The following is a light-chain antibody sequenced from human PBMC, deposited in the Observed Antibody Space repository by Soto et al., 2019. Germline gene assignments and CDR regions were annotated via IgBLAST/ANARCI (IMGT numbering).Light chain of an antibody. V-gene: IGKV1-12*01. CDR3: QQANSFPPWT. Sequence: DIQMTQSPSSVYASVGDSVTITCRASQDISNWLAWYQQKPGKAPKLLIYTASSLQSGVPSRFSGSGSGTDFTLTISGLQPEDFATYYCQQANSFPPWTFGQGTKVEIK. J-gene: IGKJ1*01. CDR2: TAS. CDR1: QDISNW.